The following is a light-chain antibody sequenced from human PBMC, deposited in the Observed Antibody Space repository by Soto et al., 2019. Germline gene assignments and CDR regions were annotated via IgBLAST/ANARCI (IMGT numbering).Light chain of an antibody. J-gene: IGKJ1*01. CDR3: QQYNNRRT. CDR1: QSVSSN. V-gene: IGKV3-15*01. Sequence: EIVMTQSPATLSVSPGERATLSCRASQSVSSNLAWYQQKPGQAPRRLIYGASTRVTGIPARFSGSGSGTEFTLTISSLQSEDFAVYYCQQYNNRRTFGQGTKVEIK. CDR2: GAS.